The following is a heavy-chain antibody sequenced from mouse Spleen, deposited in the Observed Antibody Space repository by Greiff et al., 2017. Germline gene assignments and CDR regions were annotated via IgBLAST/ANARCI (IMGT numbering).Heavy chain of an antibody. J-gene: IGHJ2*01. CDR1: GFTFSSYG. CDR2: ISSGGSYT. D-gene: IGHD4-1*01. Sequence: EVQLVESGGDLVKPGGSLKLSCAASGFTFSSYGMSWVRQTPDKRLEWVATISSGGSYTYYPDSVKGRFTISRDNAKNTLYLQMSSLKSEDTAMYYCARLLGPYYFDYWGQGTTLTVSS. V-gene: IGHV5-6*01. CDR3: ARLLGPYYFDY.